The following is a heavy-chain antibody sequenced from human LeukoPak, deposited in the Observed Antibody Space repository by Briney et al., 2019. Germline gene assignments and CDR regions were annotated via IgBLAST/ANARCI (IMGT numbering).Heavy chain of an antibody. CDR2: IIPIFGTA. V-gene: IGHV1-69*13. CDR1: GGTFSSYA. Sequence: GASVKVSCKASGGTFSSYAISWVRQAPGQGLEWMGGIIPIFGTANYAQKFQGRVTITADESTSTAYMELSSLRSEDTAVYYCARAGGEEIWTVDIVVVPAALDYWGQGTLVTVSS. CDR3: ARAGGEEIWTVDIVVVPAALDY. J-gene: IGHJ4*02. D-gene: IGHD2-2*01.